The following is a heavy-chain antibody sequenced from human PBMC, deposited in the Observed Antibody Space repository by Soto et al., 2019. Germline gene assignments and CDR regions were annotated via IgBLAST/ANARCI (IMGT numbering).Heavy chain of an antibody. CDR2: ISGIGGSK. V-gene: IGHV3-23*01. CDR3: ARNSFMGD. D-gene: IGHD1-26*01. CDR1: GFTFSGFA. J-gene: IGHJ4*02. Sequence: EVQLLESGGGLEQPGGSLRLSCAASGFTFSGFALSWVRQVPGKGLEWVSGISGIGGSKNYADSVKGRFTISRDNSKNTLYLQMNSLRADDTAVYYCARNSFMGDWGQGTLVTVSS.